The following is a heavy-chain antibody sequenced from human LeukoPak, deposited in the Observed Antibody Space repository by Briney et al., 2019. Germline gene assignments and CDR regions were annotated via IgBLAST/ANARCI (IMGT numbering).Heavy chain of an antibody. D-gene: IGHD3-3*01. CDR1: GFTFSSYG. CDR2: ISYDGSNK. Sequence: PGRSLRLSCAASGFTFSSYGMHWVRQAPGKGLEWVAVISYDGSNKYYADSVKGRFTISRDNSKNTLHLQMNSLRAEDTAVYYCAKGRPGFWSGYYTRGFYYFDYWGQGTLVTVSS. V-gene: IGHV3-30*18. CDR3: AKGRPGFWSGYYTRGFYYFDY. J-gene: IGHJ4*02.